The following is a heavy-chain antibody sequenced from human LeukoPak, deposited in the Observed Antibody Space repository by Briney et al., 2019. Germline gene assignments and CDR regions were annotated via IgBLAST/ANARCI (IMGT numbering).Heavy chain of an antibody. CDR1: GGSISSYY. D-gene: IGHD3-22*01. CDR2: IYYSGST. J-gene: IGHJ3*02. V-gene: IGHV4-59*01. Sequence: PSETLSLTCTVSGGSISSYYWSRIRQPPGKGLEWIGYIYYSGSTNYNPSLKSRVTISVDTSKNQFSLKLSSVTAADTAVYYCARDTYYYDSSGYAIWGQGTMVTVSS. CDR3: ARDTYYYDSSGYAI.